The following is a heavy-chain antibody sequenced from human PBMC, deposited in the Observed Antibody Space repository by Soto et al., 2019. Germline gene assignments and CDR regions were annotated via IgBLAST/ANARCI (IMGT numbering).Heavy chain of an antibody. D-gene: IGHD6-6*01. CDR3: ARLSKARYFHYGMDV. CDR2: VDPSDSDT. Sequence: GESLKISCKGSGYSFTNYWITWVRQMPGKGLEYMGRVDPSDSDTRYSPSFQGRVTISADKSITTAYLQWSSLKASDTAIYYCARLSKARYFHYGMDVWGKGTPVTVSS. CDR1: GYSFTNYW. J-gene: IGHJ6*04. V-gene: IGHV5-10-1*01.